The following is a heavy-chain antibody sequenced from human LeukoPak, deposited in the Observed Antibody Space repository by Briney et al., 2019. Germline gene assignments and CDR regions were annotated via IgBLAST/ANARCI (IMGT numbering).Heavy chain of an antibody. D-gene: IGHD2-2*01. J-gene: IGHJ3*02. CDR3: SRLGYCSSTSCYGGNAFDI. CDR2: IYHSGST. V-gene: IGHV4-39*07. Sequence: SETLSLTCIVSGGSISSISSNNYPWGWIRQPPGKGLEWIGSIYHSGSTNYNPSLKSRVTISVDKSKNQFSLKLSSVTAADTAVYYCSRLGYCSSTSCYGGNAFDIWGQGTMVTVSS. CDR1: GGSISSISSNNYP.